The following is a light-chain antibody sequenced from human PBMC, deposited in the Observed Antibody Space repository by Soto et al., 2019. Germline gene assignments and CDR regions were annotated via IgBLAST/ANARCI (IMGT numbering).Light chain of an antibody. Sequence: EIVFTQSPGTLSLSPGERATLSCRASQSISSSYLAWYQQKPGQAPRLLIYGASSRATGIPDRFSGSGSGTDFTLTISRLEPEDFAVYYCQQYGRTFGQGNKV. CDR3: QQYGRT. CDR1: QSISSSY. V-gene: IGKV3-20*01. CDR2: GAS. J-gene: IGKJ1*01.